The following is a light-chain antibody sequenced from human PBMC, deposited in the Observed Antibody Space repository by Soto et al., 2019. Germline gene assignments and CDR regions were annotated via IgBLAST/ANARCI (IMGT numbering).Light chain of an antibody. CDR1: QSISSW. J-gene: IGKJ2*01. V-gene: IGKV1-5*03. CDR2: KAS. Sequence: DIQMTQSPSTLSASVGDRVTITCRASQSISSWLAWYQQKAGKAPKLLIYKASSLESGVPARFSGSGSGTEFTLTISILQPDDFATYYCQQYNSYPPYTFGQGTKLEIK. CDR3: QQYNSYPPYT.